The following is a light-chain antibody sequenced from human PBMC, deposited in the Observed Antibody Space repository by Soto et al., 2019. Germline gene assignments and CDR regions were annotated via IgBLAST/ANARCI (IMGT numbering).Light chain of an antibody. J-gene: IGKJ4*01. CDR1: QSFSDY. Sequence: EIVLTQSPATLSLSPGDRATLSCRASQSFSDYLAWYQQKPGQAPRLLIYDASTRATDIPARFSGSGSGTDFTLTISSLEPEDFAVYYCQQRGSYPLAFGGGTKVEIK. V-gene: IGKV3-11*01. CDR3: QQRGSYPLA. CDR2: DAS.